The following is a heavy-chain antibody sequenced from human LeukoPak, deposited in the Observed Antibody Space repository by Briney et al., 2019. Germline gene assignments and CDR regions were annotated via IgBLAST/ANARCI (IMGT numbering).Heavy chain of an antibody. D-gene: IGHD5-18*01. V-gene: IGHV1-69*06. J-gene: IGHJ6*04. Sequence: GSSVKVSCKASGGTFSSYAISWVRQAPGQGLEWMGGIIPIFGTANYAQKFQGRVTITADKSTSTAYMELSSLRSEDTAVYYCAREDVDTAMPNSYYGMDVWGKGNTVTVSS. CDR3: AREDVDTAMPNSYYGMDV. CDR2: IIPIFGTA. CDR1: GGTFSSYA.